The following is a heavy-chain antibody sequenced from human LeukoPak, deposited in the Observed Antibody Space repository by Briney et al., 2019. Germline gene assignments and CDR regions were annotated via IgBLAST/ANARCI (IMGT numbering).Heavy chain of an antibody. Sequence: PGGSLRLSCAASGFTFSSYGMHWVRHAPGKGLELVAFIRYDGSNKYYADSVKGRFTISRDNSKNTLYLQMNSLRAEDTAVYYCAKDSTYYYGSGSYYNLDYWGQGTLVTVSS. V-gene: IGHV3-30*02. CDR3: AKDSTYYYGSGSYYNLDY. J-gene: IGHJ4*02. CDR2: IRYDGSNK. CDR1: GFTFSSYG. D-gene: IGHD3-10*01.